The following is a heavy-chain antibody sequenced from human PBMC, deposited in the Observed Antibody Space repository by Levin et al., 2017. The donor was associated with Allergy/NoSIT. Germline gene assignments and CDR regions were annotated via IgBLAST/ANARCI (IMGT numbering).Heavy chain of an antibody. CDR3: ARVAGYSYGYYFDY. Sequence: SQTLSLTCAVSGGSISSGGYSWSWIRQPPGKGLEWIGNIYLSGSTNDNPSLKSRVTMSVDRSKNQFSLKLSYVTAADTAGYYGARVAGYSYGYYFDYWGPGTLVTVSS. CDR2: IYLSGST. CDR1: GGSISSGGYS. V-gene: IGHV4-30-2*01. J-gene: IGHJ4*02. D-gene: IGHD5-18*01.